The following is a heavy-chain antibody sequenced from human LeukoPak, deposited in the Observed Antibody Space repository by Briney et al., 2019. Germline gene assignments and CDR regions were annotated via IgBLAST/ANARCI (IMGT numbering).Heavy chain of an antibody. CDR2: IYHSGDT. D-gene: IGHD3-10*01. Sequence: PSETLSLTCTVSGYSISSSYYWGWIRQPPGKGLEYVGSIYHSGDTYYNPSLRGRVTISVDTSKNQFSLRLNSVTAADTAMYYCARMDYGSGSYYIDYWGQGTLVTVSS. CDR1: GYSISSSYY. CDR3: ARMDYGSGSYYIDY. J-gene: IGHJ4*02. V-gene: IGHV4-38-2*02.